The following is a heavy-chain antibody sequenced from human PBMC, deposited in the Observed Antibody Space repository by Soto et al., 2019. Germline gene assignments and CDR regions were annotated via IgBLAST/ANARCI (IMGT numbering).Heavy chain of an antibody. CDR3: ARVDTIFGVELGWFDP. CDR1: GYTFTSYY. V-gene: IGHV1-46*01. J-gene: IGHJ5*02. CDR2: INPSGGST. D-gene: IGHD3-3*01. Sequence: ASVKVSCKASGYTFTSYYMHWVRQAPGQGLEWMGIINPSGGSTSYAQKFQGRVTMTRDTSTSTVYMELSSLRSEDTAVYYCARVDTIFGVELGWFDPWGQGTLVTVSS.